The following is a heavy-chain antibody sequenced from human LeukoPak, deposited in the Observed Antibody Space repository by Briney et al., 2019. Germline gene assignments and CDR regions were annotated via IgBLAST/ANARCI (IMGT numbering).Heavy chain of an antibody. Sequence: PSETLSLTCTVSGGSISSYYWSWIRQPPGKGLEWIGYIYYSGSTNYNPSLKSRVTISVDTSKNQFSLKLSSVTAADTAVYYCARELGYCSSTSCYWLYYYMDVWAKGPRSPSP. J-gene: IGHJ6*03. V-gene: IGHV4-59*12. CDR3: ARELGYCSSTSCYWLYYYMDV. D-gene: IGHD2-2*01. CDR2: IYYSGST. CDR1: GGSISSYY.